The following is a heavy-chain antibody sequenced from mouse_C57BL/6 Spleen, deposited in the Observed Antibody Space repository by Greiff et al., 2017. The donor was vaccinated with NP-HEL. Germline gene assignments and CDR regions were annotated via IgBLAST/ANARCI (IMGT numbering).Heavy chain of an antibody. CDR1: GYAFSSYW. V-gene: IGHV1-80*01. CDR2: IYPGDGDT. J-gene: IGHJ2*01. Sequence: QVQLKESGAELVKPGASVKISCKASGYAFSSYWMNWVKQRPGKGLEWIGQIYPGDGDTNYNGKFKGKATLTADKSSSTAYMQLSSLTSEDSAVYFCARGMITSYFDYWGQGTTLTVSS. D-gene: IGHD2-4*01. CDR3: ARGMITSYFDY.